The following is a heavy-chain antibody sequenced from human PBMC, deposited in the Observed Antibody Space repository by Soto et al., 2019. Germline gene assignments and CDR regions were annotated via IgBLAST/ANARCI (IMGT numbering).Heavy chain of an antibody. CDR2: SSGSGDET. Sequence: GGSLRLSCAASGFTVGSYAMTWVRQAPGKGLEWVSGSSGSGDETYYADSVKGRFTVSRDNSKNTLYLQMNSLRAEDTAVYYCAKAVLLWFELHVGYFDYWGQGTLVTVSS. CDR1: GFTVGSYA. D-gene: IGHD3-10*01. J-gene: IGHJ4*02. CDR3: AKAVLLWFELHVGYFDY. V-gene: IGHV3-23*01.